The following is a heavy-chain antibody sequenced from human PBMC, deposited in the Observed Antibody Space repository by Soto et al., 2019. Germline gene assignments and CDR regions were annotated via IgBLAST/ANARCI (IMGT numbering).Heavy chain of an antibody. V-gene: IGHV4-4*02. Sequence: SETLSLTCAVSGGSINSSNWWSWVRQPPGKGLEWIGEIYHSGSTNYNPSLKSRVTISVDKSKNQFSLKLSSGTAADTAVYYCARVWTTVTNWFDPWGQGTLVTVSS. J-gene: IGHJ5*01. CDR3: ARVWTTVTNWFDP. D-gene: IGHD4-17*01. CDR1: GGSINSSNW. CDR2: IYHSGST.